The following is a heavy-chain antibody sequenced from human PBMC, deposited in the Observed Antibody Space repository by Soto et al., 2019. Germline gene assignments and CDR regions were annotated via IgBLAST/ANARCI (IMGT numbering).Heavy chain of an antibody. CDR3: ARDGGDSTRGWFDP. CDR1: GGTFSSYA. J-gene: IGHJ5*02. Sequence: QVQLVQSGAEVKKPGSSVKVSCKASGGTFSSYAISWVRQAPGQGLEWMGGITPIFGTANHAQKFQGRVTIPEDESTSTAYMELRSLRSEDTAVYYCARDGGDSTRGWFDPWGQGTLVTVSS. D-gene: IGHD2-21*02. CDR2: ITPIFGTA. V-gene: IGHV1-69*12.